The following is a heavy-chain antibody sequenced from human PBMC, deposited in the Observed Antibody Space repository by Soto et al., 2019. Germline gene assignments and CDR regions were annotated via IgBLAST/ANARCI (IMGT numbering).Heavy chain of an antibody. CDR3: ARDLGGPDY. D-gene: IGHD3-16*01. CDR2: LSSDGFGA. V-gene: IGHV3-74*03. CDR1: GFSLSPYW. Sequence: GGSLRLSCAASGFSLSPYWMHWVRQVPGRGLEWVARLSSDGFGAAYADSVKGRLFISRDIARNTLSLQMNSLRADDTAVYYCARDLGGPDYWGRGTSVTVSS. J-gene: IGHJ4*02.